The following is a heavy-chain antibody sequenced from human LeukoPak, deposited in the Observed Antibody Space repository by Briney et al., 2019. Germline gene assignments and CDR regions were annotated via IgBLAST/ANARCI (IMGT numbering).Heavy chain of an antibody. J-gene: IGHJ6*02. CDR1: GFTFSNYI. D-gene: IGHD3-10*01. CDR3: ARDFFVRSMVRGVITYYYGMDV. CDR2: ISTSSSTI. V-gene: IGHV3-48*02. Sequence: GGSLRLSCAASGFTFSNYIMNWVRQAPGKGLEWVSYISTSSSTIYYADSVKGRFTISRDNAKNSLYLQMNSLRDEDTAVYYCARDFFVRSMVRGVITYYYGMDVWGQGTTVTVSS.